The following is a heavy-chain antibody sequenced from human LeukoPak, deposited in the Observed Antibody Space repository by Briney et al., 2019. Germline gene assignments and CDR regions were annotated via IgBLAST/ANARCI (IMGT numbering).Heavy chain of an antibody. D-gene: IGHD6-13*01. CDR2: MYYTGST. CDR3: ARVGSGSSWPFDY. V-gene: IGHV4-39*01. CDR1: GGSISSSSYY. J-gene: IGHJ4*02. Sequence: SETLSLTCTVSGGSISSSSYYWGWIRQPPGKGLEWIVSMYYTGSTYYNPSLKSRVTISVDTSKNQFSLKPSSVTAADTAVYYCARVGSGSSWPFDYWGQGTLVTVSS.